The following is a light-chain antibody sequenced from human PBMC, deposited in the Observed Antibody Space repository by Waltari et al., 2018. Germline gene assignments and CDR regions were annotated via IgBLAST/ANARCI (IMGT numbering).Light chain of an antibody. J-gene: IGLJ2*01. CDR3: ASRGASKV. V-gene: IGLV2-8*01. Sequence: QSALTQPPSASGSPGQSVTISCTGTSSDVGAYKYVSWYQQHPGKAPKLLIYEVSKRAPGVPDRFPGAKSGNTASLTVSGLQAEDEADYYCASRGASKVFGGGTKLTVL. CDR2: EVS. CDR1: SSDVGAYKY.